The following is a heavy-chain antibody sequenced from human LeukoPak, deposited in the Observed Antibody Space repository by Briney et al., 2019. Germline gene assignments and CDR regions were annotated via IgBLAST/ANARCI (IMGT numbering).Heavy chain of an antibody. CDR1: GGSMNSYY. CDR3: ARHVWLQPFDY. V-gene: IGHV4-59*08. D-gene: IGHD3-9*01. J-gene: IGHJ4*02. CDR2: IYYSGST. Sequence: SETLSLTCSVSGGSMNSYYWSWIRQSPGKGLEWIGYIYYSGSTNFNPFLKSRVTILVETSKNQFSLKLSSVAAADTAVYYCARHVWLQPFDYWGQGTLVTVSS.